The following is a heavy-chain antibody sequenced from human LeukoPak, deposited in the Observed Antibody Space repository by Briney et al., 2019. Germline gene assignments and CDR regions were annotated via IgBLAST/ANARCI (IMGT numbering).Heavy chain of an antibody. D-gene: IGHD6-13*01. J-gene: IGHJ4*02. V-gene: IGHV4-59*12. Sequence: SETLSLTCTVSGGSISPYYWSWIRQPPGKGLEWIGYIYYSGSTNYNPSLKSRVTMSVDKSKNQFSLRLTSVTAAGTAVYYCARSLGSGIAEKNWGQGTLVTVSS. CDR1: GGSISPYY. CDR3: ARSLGSGIAEKN. CDR2: IYYSGST.